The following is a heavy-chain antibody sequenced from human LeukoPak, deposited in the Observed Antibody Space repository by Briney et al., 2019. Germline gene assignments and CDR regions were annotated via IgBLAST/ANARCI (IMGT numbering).Heavy chain of an antibody. D-gene: IGHD6-6*01. V-gene: IGHV1-69*04. J-gene: IGHJ4*02. Sequence: SVKVSCKASGGTFSSYAISWVRQAPGQGLEWMGRIIPILGIANYAQKFQGRVTITADKSTSTAYMELSSLRSEDTAVYYCARDHSSSAVCGYWGQGTLVTDSS. CDR1: GGTFSSYA. CDR3: ARDHSSSAVCGY. CDR2: IIPILGIA.